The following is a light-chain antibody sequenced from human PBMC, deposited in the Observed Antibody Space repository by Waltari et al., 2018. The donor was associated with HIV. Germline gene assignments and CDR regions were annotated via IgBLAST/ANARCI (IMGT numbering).Light chain of an antibody. CDR2: DVP. CDR3: CSHAGTSSFVI. Sequence: QSALTQPRSVSGSPGQSVTISCTGTSSDAGDYKYVSWYRNPPGKAPKLIIYDVPERPSGVPDRFSGSKSGNTASLTIFGLQAEDEADYFCCSHAGTSSFVIFGGGTKLTVL. V-gene: IGLV2-11*01. CDR1: SSDAGDYKY. J-gene: IGLJ2*01.